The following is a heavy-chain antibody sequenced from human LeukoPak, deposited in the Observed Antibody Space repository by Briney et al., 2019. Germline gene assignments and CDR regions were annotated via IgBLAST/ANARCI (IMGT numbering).Heavy chain of an antibody. V-gene: IGHV3-7*05. CDR1: GLTFSSYW. CDR2: IKQGGSEK. CDR3: AASSGYYFSHFDY. Sequence: GGSLRLSCAASGLTFSSYWMSWVRQARGKGLEWVANIKQGGSEKYYVDSVKGRFTISRDNAKNSLYLQMNSLRAEDTAVYHCAASSGYYFSHFDYWGQGTLVTVSS. J-gene: IGHJ4*02. D-gene: IGHD3-22*01.